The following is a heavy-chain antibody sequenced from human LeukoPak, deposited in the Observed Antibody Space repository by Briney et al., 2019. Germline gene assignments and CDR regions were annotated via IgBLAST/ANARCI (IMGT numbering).Heavy chain of an antibody. J-gene: IGHJ6*02. D-gene: IGHD2-2*01. Sequence: PSGTLSLTCAVSGGSISSSNWWSWVRQPPGKGLEWIGEIYHSGSTNYNPSLKSRVTISVDTSKNQFSLKLSSVTAPDTALYYSAKGQPPPYCSSTSCFSLLYYYGMDVWGQGTTVTVSS. CDR3: AKGQPPPYCSSTSCFSLLYYYGMDV. CDR2: IYHSGST. CDR1: GGSISSSNW. V-gene: IGHV4-4*02.